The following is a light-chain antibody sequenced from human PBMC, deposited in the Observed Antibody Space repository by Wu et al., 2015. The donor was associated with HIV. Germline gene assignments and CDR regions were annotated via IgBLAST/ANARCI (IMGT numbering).Light chain of an antibody. CDR1: QSVSSN. J-gene: IGKJ2*03. Sequence: EIVVTQSPASLSVSPGERATLSCRASQSVSSNLAWYQQKPGQAPGLLIFGASTRATGIPARFSGGGSGTEFTLTISSLQSEDFAVYYCQQYNNWPYSFGQGTKLEIK. CDR3: QQYNNWPYS. V-gene: IGKV3-15*01. CDR2: GAS.